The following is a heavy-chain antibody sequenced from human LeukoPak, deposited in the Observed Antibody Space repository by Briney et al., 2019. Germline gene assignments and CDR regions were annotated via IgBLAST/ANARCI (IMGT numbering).Heavy chain of an antibody. CDR3: ARCPGSWSGYDAFDI. V-gene: IGHV4-34*01. Sequence: SETLSLTCAVYGGSFSGYYWSWIRQPPGKGLEWIGEINHSGGTNYNPSLKSRVTISVDTSKNQFSLKLSSVTAADTAVYYCARCPGSWSGYDAFDIWGQGTMVTVSS. CDR2: INHSGGT. D-gene: IGHD6-13*01. CDR1: GGSFSGYY. J-gene: IGHJ3*02.